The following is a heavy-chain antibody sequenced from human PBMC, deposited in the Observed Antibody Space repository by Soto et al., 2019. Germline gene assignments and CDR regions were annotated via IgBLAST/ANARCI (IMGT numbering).Heavy chain of an antibody. D-gene: IGHD1-26*01. Sequence: PSETLSLTCTVSGGSISSYYWSWIRQPPGKGLEWIGYIYYSGSTNYNPSLKSRVTISVDTSKHQFSLKLSSVTAADTAVYYCASNLPRYSGSYLQYWGQGTLVTVSS. CDR2: IYYSGST. CDR1: GGSISSYY. CDR3: ASNLPRYSGSYLQY. J-gene: IGHJ4*02. V-gene: IGHV4-59*01.